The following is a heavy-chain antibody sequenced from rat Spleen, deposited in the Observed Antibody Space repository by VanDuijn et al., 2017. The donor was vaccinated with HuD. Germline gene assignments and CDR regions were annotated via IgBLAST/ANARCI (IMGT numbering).Heavy chain of an antibody. J-gene: IGHJ3*01. V-gene: IGHV5-29*01. CDR1: GFTFSNYD. CDR2: INYDGSRT. CDR3: TRHFSPADYYSSFPVLY. Sequence: EVQLVESGGGLVQPGRSLKLSCAASGFTFSNYDMAWVRQAPTKGLEWVATINYDGSRTDYRDSVKGRFTISRDNAKSTLYLQMDSLRSEDTATYYCTRHFSPADYYSSFPVLYWGQGTLVTVSS. D-gene: IGHD1-2*01.